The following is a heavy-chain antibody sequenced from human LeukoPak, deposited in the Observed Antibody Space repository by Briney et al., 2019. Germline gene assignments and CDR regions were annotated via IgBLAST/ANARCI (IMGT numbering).Heavy chain of an antibody. V-gene: IGHV4-39*01. CDR3: ARHIGYCSSTSCYRGNNWFDP. Sequence: SETLSLTCTVSGGSISSSSYYWGWIRQPPGKGLEWIGSIYYSGSTYYNPSLKSRVTISVDTSKNQFSLKLSSVTAADTAVYYCARHIGYCSSTSCYRGNNWFDPWGQGTLVTVSS. J-gene: IGHJ5*02. CDR1: GGSISSSSYY. D-gene: IGHD2-2*02. CDR2: IYYSGST.